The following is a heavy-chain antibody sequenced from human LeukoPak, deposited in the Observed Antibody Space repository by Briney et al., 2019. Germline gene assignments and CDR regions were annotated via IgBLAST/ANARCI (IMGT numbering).Heavy chain of an antibody. CDR2: MNPNSGNT. Sequence: ASVKVSCKASGYTFTSYDINWVRQATGQGLEWMGWMNPNSGNTGYAQKFQGRVTTTRNTSISTAYMELSSLRSEDTAVYYCARSRTRGYYYYMDVWGKGTTVTVSS. D-gene: IGHD3-16*01. J-gene: IGHJ6*03. CDR1: GYTFTSYD. V-gene: IGHV1-8*01. CDR3: ARSRTRGYYYYMDV.